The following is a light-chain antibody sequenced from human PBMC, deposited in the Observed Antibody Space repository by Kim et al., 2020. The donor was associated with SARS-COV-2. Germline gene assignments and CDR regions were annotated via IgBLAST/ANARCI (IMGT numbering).Light chain of an antibody. J-gene: IGKJ3*01. CDR1: QNIRSC. Sequence: ASVGDSVTITCRASQNIRSCLAWYQQKPGIAPRLLISGTSNLENGVPSRFSGSGSGTDYTLTISRLQPDDFATYYCQQADAFPFTFGPGTKVDIK. CDR3: QQADAFPFT. V-gene: IGKV1D-12*01. CDR2: GTS.